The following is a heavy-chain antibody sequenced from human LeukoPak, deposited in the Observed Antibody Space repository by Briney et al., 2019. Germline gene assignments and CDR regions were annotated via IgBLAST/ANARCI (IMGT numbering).Heavy chain of an antibody. CDR3: ACPCGVTATGYYYYGMDV. J-gene: IGHJ6*04. CDR2: ISSSGSTI. Sequence: GGSLRLSCAASGFTFSSYEMNWVRQAPGKGLEWVSYISSSGSTIYYADSVKGRFTISRDNAKNSLYLQMNSLRAEDTAVYYCACPCGVTATGYYYYGMDVWGKGTTVTVSS. CDR1: GFTFSSYE. D-gene: IGHD2-21*02. V-gene: IGHV3-48*03.